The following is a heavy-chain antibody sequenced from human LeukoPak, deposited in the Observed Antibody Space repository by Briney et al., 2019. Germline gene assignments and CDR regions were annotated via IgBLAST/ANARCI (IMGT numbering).Heavy chain of an antibody. CDR2: IYYSGST. J-gene: IGHJ4*02. Sequence: SETLSLTCAVYGGSFSGYYWGWIRQPPGKGLEWIGSIYYSGSTYYNPSLKSRVTMSVDTSKNQFSLKLSSVTAADTAVYYCARHRRLFTSFDSWGQGTLVTVSS. CDR1: GGSFSGYY. D-gene: IGHD5-12*01. CDR3: ARHRRLFTSFDS. V-gene: IGHV4-39*01.